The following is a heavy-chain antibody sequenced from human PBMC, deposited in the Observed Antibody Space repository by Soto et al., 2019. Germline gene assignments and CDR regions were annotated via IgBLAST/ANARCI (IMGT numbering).Heavy chain of an antibody. CDR2: IYHSGST. CDR3: AAAIAAAGTEDAFDI. J-gene: IGHJ3*02. CDR1: GGSISSGGYS. D-gene: IGHD6-13*01. V-gene: IGHV4-30-2*01. Sequence: QLQLQEPGSGLVKPSQTLSLTCAVSGGSISSGGYSWSWIRQPPGWGLEWIGYIYHSGSTYYNPSLKSRVTISVDRSKNQFSLKLSSVTAADTAVYYCAAAIAAAGTEDAFDIWGQGTMVTVSS.